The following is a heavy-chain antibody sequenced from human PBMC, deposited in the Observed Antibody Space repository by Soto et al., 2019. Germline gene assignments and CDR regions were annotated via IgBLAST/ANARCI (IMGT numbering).Heavy chain of an antibody. J-gene: IGHJ4*02. CDR3: ARQRTAVVTQAYFDH. CDR1: GESISSSSYY. CDR2: IYYSGRT. D-gene: IGHD2-21*02. Sequence: SETLPSPGTVSGESISSSSYYWGWIRQPPGKGLEWIGSIYYSGRTYYNPSFKSRVTISIDTSKNQFSLKLSSVTATDTAVYYCARQRTAVVTQAYFDHWGQGALVTVSS. V-gene: IGHV4-39*01.